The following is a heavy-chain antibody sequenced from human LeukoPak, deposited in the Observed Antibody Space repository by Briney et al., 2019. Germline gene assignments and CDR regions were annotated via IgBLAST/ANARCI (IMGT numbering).Heavy chain of an antibody. CDR3: AREPRGYYGSGSYGGSPI. V-gene: IGHV3-53*01. CDR2: IYSGGST. Sequence: GSLRLSCAASGFTVSSNYMSWVRQAPGKGLEWVSVIYSGGSTYYADSVKGRFTISRDNSKNTLYLQMNSLRAEDTAVYYCAREPRGYYGSGSYGGSPIWGQGTLVTVSS. CDR1: GFTVSSNY. J-gene: IGHJ4*02. D-gene: IGHD3-10*01.